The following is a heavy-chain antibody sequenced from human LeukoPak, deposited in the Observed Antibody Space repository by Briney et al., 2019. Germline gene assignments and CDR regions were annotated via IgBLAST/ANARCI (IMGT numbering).Heavy chain of an antibody. J-gene: IGHJ4*02. D-gene: IGHD5-18*01. Sequence: ASVKVSFKASGYTFNEYYMHLVRQAPGRGLEWMGIINPSGGTTSYAQKFQGRVTMTRDTSTSTVYMELSSLRSEDTAVYYCARTCGYSYGDSGHFDYWGQGTLVTVSA. V-gene: IGHV1-46*02. CDR2: INPSGGTT. CDR3: ARTCGYSYGDSGHFDY. CDR1: GYTFNEYY.